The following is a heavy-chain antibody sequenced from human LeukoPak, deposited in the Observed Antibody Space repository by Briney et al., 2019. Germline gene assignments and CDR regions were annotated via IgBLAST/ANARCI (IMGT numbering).Heavy chain of an antibody. CDR2: IYHSGST. V-gene: IGHV4-59*12. J-gene: IGHJ4*02. CDR3: AREIAAAGAYYFDY. Sequence: PSETLSLTCTVSGGSISSYYWSWIRQPPGKGLEWIGYIYHSGSTYYNPSLKSRVTISVDRSKNQFSLKLSSVTAADTAVYYCAREIAAAGAYYFDYWGQGTLVTVSS. D-gene: IGHD6-13*01. CDR1: GGSISSYY.